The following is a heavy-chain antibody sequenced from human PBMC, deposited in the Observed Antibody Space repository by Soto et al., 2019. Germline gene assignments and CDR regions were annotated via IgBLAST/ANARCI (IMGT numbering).Heavy chain of an antibody. J-gene: IGHJ2*01. Sequence: PGESLKISGKGSGYSFTSYWIGWVRQMPGKGLEWMGIIYPGDSDTRYSPSFQGQVTISADKSISTAYLQWSSLKASDTAMYYCARGATWLNLDGYNIWGPYWYFDLWGRGTLVTVSS. CDR3: ARGATWLNLDGYNIWGPYWYFDL. CDR2: IYPGDSDT. V-gene: IGHV5-51*01. D-gene: IGHD3-9*01. CDR1: GYSFTSYW.